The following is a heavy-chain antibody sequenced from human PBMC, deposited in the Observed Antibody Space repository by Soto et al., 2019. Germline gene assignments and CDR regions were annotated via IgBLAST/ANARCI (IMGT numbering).Heavy chain of an antibody. D-gene: IGHD4-17*01. Sequence: GGSLRLSCAASGFTFSSYAMSWVRQAPGKGLEWVSAISGSGGSTYYADSVKGRFTISRDNSKNTLYLQMNSLRAEDTAVYYCAKVGGEDDYGDYAHAIDYYYMDVWGKGTTVTVSS. CDR3: AKVGGEDDYGDYAHAIDYYYMDV. CDR1: GFTFSSYA. CDR2: ISGSGGST. V-gene: IGHV3-23*01. J-gene: IGHJ6*03.